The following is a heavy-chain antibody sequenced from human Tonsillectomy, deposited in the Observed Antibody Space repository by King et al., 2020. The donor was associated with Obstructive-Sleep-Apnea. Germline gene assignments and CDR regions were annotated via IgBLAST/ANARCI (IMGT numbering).Heavy chain of an antibody. CDR2: ISFDGSNK. CDR3: ATGATLQAYYFDY. CDR1: GFTFSSYA. V-gene: IGHV3-30-3*01. J-gene: IGHJ4*02. D-gene: IGHD1-26*01. Sequence: VQLVESGGGVVQPGRSLRLSCAASGFTFSSYAMHWVRQAPGKGLEWVAVISFDGSNKYYADSVKGRFTISRDNSKNILYLQMHSLRAEDTAMYHCATGATLQAYYFDYWGQGTLVTVSS.